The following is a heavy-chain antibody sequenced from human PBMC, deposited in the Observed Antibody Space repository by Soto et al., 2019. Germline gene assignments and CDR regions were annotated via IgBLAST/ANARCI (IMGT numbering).Heavy chain of an antibody. CDR3: TTDLPRTYIVVVPAAMPKRGMDV. CDR1: GFTFSNAW. CDR2: IKSKTDGGTT. D-gene: IGHD2-2*01. Sequence: GGSLRLSCAASGFTFSNAWMNWVRQAPGKGLEWVGRIKSKTDGGTTDYAAPVKGRFTISRDDSKNTLYLQMNSLKTEDTAVYYCTTDLPRTYIVVVPAAMPKRGMDVWGQGTTVTVSS. V-gene: IGHV3-15*07. J-gene: IGHJ6*02.